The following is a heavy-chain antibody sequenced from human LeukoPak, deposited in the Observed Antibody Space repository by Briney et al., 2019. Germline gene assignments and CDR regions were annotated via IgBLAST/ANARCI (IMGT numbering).Heavy chain of an antibody. CDR2: ISGSGGST. J-gene: IGHJ4*02. V-gene: IGHV3-23*01. CDR1: GFTFSSYG. Sequence: GGTLRLSCAASGFTFSSYGMSWVRQAPGKGLEWVLAISGSGGSTYYADSVKGRFTIYRDNSKNTLYLQMNSLRAEDTAVYYCAEDKQDFDYWGQGTLVTVSS. D-gene: IGHD1/OR15-1a*01. CDR3: AEDKQDFDY.